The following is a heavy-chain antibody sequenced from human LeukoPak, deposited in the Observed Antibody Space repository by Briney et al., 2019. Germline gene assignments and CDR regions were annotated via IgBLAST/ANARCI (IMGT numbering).Heavy chain of an antibody. CDR1: GYTFTSNY. CDR3: ARDQEGFDY. CDR2: IYPRDGST. Sequence: ASVTASCTASGYTFTSNYIHWVRQAPGQGLEWMGMIYPRDGSTSYAQKFQGRVTVTRDTSTSTVHMELSGPRSEDTAVYYCARDQEGFDYWGQGTLVTVSS. V-gene: IGHV1-46*01. J-gene: IGHJ4*02.